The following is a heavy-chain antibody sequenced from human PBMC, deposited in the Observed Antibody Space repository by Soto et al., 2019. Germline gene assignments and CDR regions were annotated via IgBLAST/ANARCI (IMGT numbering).Heavy chain of an antibody. V-gene: IGHV1-69*13. CDR2: IIPIFGTA. D-gene: IGHD2-2*01. J-gene: IGHJ6*02. Sequence: GASVKVSCKASGGTFSSYAISWVRQAPGQGLEWMGGIIPIFGTANYAQKFQGRVTITADESTSTAYMELSSLRSEDTAVYYCASACSSTSCHYYYYGMDVWGQGTTVTV. CDR3: ASACSSTSCHYYYYGMDV. CDR1: GGTFSSYA.